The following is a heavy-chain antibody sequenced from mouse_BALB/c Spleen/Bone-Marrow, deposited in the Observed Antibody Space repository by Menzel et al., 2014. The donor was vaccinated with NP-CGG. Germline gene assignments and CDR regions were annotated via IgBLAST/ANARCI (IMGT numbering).Heavy chain of an antibody. CDR3: GREEVLLRVIF. D-gene: IGHD2-12*01. CDR1: GFTFTDYY. J-gene: IGHJ3*01. CDR2: IRNKANGYTT. V-gene: IGHV7-3*02. Sequence: EVQRVESGGGLVQPGGSLRLSCATSGFTFTDYYMSWVRQPPRKALEWLGFIRNKANGYTTEYSASVKGRFTISRGNSQSSLYLQMNPLRAEDSATYYCGREEVLLRVIFGGHGTLVTVSA.